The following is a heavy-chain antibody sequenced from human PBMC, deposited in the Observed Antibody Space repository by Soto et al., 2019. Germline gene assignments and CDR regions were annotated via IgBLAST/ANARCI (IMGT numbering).Heavy chain of an antibody. V-gene: IGHV3-9*03. CDR3: VKDVSGRGSFYYYFGMDV. D-gene: IGHD3-16*01. CDR1: GFTFDDYA. Sequence: PGGSLRLSCAASGFTFDDYAMHWVRQAPGKGLEWVSGISWNSGSIRYTDSVKARFTISRDNAKNSLYLQMNSLRAEDMALYYCVKDVSGRGSFYYYFGMDVWGHGTTVTVS. CDR2: ISWNSGSI. J-gene: IGHJ6*02.